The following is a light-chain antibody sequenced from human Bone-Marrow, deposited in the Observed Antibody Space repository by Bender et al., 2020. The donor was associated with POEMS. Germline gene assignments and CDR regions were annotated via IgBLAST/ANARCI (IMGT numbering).Light chain of an antibody. CDR3: QAWETYSVI. J-gene: IGLJ2*01. Sequence: SYEVTQPPSVSVSPGQTASITCSGDDLGDKSVAWYQQKPGQSPVLVIYQDTKRPSGIPERFSGSNSGNTATLTISGTQAMDEADYYCQAWETYSVIFGGWTKLTVL. V-gene: IGLV3-1*01. CDR2: QDT. CDR1: DLGDKS.